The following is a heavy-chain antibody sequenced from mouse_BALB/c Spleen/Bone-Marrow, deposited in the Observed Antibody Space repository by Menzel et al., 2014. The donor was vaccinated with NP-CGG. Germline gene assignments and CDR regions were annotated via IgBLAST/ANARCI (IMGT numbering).Heavy chain of an antibody. CDR3: ARQGYGYVDFDV. J-gene: IGHJ1*01. Sequence: EVMLVESGGGLVKPGGSLKLSCAASGFAFSSYDMSWVRQTPEKRLEWAAYISSGGGSTYYPDTVKGRFTISRDNAKNTLYLQMSSLKSEDTAMYYCARQGYGYVDFDVWGAGTTVTVSS. CDR2: ISSGGGST. D-gene: IGHD1-2*01. CDR1: GFAFSSYD. V-gene: IGHV5-12-1*01.